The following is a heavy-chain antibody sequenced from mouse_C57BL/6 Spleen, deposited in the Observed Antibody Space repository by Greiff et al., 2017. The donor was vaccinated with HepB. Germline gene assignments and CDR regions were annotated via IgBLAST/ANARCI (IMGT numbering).Heavy chain of an antibody. CDR1: GYTFTSYW. J-gene: IGHJ4*01. D-gene: IGHD1-1*01. V-gene: IGHV1-64*01. CDR3: ALLNYGPLDDDAMDY. CDR2: IHPNSGST. Sequence: QVQLQQPGAELVKPGASVKLSCKASGYTFTSYWMHWVKQRPGQGLEWIGMIHPNSGSTNYNEKFQSKATLTVDTSSSTAYMQLSSLTSEDSAVSYGALLNYGPLDDDAMDYWGQGTSVTVSS.